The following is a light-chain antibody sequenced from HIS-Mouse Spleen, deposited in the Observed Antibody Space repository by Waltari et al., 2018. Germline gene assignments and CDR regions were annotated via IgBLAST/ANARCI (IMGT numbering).Light chain of an antibody. CDR1: QSLLHSNGYNY. CDR3: MQALQTPFT. CDR2: LCS. V-gene: IGKV2-28*01. Sequence: DIVMTQSPLSLPVTPGEPASISCRSSQSLLHSNGYNYLDWYLQKPGQSPQLLIYLCSNRASGVPYRFSGSGSRTDFTLKISRVEAEDVGVYYCMQALQTPFTFGPGTKVDIK. J-gene: IGKJ3*01.